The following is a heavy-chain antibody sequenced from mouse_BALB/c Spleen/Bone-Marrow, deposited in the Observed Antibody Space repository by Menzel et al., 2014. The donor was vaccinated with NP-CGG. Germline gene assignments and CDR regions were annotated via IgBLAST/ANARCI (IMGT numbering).Heavy chain of an antibody. Sequence: EVKLVESGPELVKPGASVKVSCKASGYAFTSYNMYWVKQSHGKSLEWIGYIDPYNGGTSYNQKFKGKATLTADKSSSTTYMHLNSLTSEDSTVYYCARSILGAMDYWGQGTSVTVPS. D-gene: IGHD4-1*01. CDR1: GYAFTSYN. CDR3: ARSILGAMDY. V-gene: IGHV1S135*01. J-gene: IGHJ4*01. CDR2: IDPYNGGT.